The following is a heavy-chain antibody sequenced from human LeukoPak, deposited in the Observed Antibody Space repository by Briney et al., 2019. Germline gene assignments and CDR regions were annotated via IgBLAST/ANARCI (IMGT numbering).Heavy chain of an antibody. CDR1: GFTFSSYW. CDR2: IKQDGGEK. V-gene: IGHV3-7*01. J-gene: IGHJ4*02. D-gene: IGHD3-9*01. CDR3: ARDPRLRYFDPVLYYFDY. Sequence: GGSLRLSCAASGFTFSSYWMSWVRQAPGKGLEWVANIKQDGGEKYYVDSVKGRFTISRDNAKNSLYLQMNSLRAEDTAVYYCARDPRLRYFDPVLYYFDYWGQGTLVTVSS.